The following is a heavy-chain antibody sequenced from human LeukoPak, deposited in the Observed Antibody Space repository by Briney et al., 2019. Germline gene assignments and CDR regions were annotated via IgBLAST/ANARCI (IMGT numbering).Heavy chain of an antibody. V-gene: IGHV3-74*01. Sequence: PGGSLRLSCAASGFTFSSYWMHWVRQTPGKGLVWVSHINSDGSSTNYADSAKGRFTISRDNAKNTLYLQVNSLRAEDTAVYYCARLRGYYDSSDHWGQGTLVTVSS. D-gene: IGHD3-22*01. CDR1: GFTFSSYW. CDR3: ARLRGYYDSSDH. CDR2: INSDGSST. J-gene: IGHJ4*02.